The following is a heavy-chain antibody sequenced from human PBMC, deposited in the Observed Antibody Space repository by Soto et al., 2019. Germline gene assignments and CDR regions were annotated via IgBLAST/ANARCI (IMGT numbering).Heavy chain of an antibody. CDR1: GGSISSYY. Sequence: SEXLSLTCTVSGGSISSYYWSWIQQPPGKGLEWIGXIYYNXNTNYNNSHKXXVTLSVDXXKNQFSLKMSSVTAADTAVYYCAESTRGSYFDYWGQGTLVTVSS. CDR2: IYYNXNT. D-gene: IGHD2-15*01. J-gene: IGHJ4*02. CDR3: AESTRGSYFDY. V-gene: IGHV4-59*08.